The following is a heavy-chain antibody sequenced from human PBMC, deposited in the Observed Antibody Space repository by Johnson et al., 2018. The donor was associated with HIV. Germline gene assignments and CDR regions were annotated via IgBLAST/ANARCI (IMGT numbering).Heavy chain of an antibody. D-gene: IGHD2-21*01. CDR1: GFIFNDYV. CDR2: IYSGGNK. V-gene: IGHV3-23*03. CDR3: ARGGHCGGDCAGAKQALDI. J-gene: IGHJ3*02. Sequence: EVQLVESGGGMVRPGGSLRLSCAASGFIFNDYVMNWVRQAPGKGLEWVSVIYSGGNKYYADSVKGRFTISSDNSKNTLYLQMNSLRVEDTAVYYCARGGHCGGDCAGAKQALDIWGQGTRVTVSS.